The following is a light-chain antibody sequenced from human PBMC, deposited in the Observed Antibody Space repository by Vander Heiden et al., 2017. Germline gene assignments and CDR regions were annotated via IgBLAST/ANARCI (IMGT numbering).Light chain of an antibody. CDR1: SSNIGNNY. Sequence: QSVLSQPPSPSGTPGQRVTISCSGSSSNIGNNYAYWYQQLPGTAPKLLFYRNSQRTSGVPDRFSDSKSGTSASLAISGLRSEDEGEYYCASWDDRLRGYVFGTGTKVTVL. CDR2: RNS. CDR3: ASWDDRLRGYV. J-gene: IGLJ1*01. V-gene: IGLV1-47*01.